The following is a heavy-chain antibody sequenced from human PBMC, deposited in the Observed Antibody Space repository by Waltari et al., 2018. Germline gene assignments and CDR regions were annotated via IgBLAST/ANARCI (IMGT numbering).Heavy chain of an antibody. Sequence: QVQLQESGPGLVKPSQTLSLTCTVSGGSISRGSYYWSWIRQPAGKGLEWIGYIYTSGSTNYNPSLKSRVTISVDTSKNQFSLKLSSVTAADTAVYYCAREAMIPGGYFDYWGQGTLVTVSS. D-gene: IGHD3-22*01. V-gene: IGHV4-61*09. CDR1: GGSISRGSYY. CDR3: AREAMIPGGYFDY. CDR2: IYTSGST. J-gene: IGHJ4*02.